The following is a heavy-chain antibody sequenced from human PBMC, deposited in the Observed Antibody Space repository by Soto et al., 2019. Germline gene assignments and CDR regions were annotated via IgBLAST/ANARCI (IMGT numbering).Heavy chain of an antibody. D-gene: IGHD3-3*01. J-gene: IGHJ6*03. CDR2: IKQDGSEK. V-gene: IGHV3-7*01. CDR1: GFTFSSYW. Sequence: GGSLRLSCAASGFTFSSYWMSWVRQAPGKGLEWVANIKQDGSEKYYVDSVKGRFTISRDNAKNSLYLQMNSLRAEDTAVYYCARDYTVTIFGVVHYYYYMDVWGKGTKVTVSS. CDR3: ARDYTVTIFGVVHYYYYMDV.